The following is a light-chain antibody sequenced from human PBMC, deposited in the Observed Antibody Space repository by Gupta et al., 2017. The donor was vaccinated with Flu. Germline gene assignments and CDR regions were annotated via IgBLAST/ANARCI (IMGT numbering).Light chain of an antibody. CDR2: EVS. CDR1: SSDVGGYNY. J-gene: IGLJ2*01. V-gene: IGLV2-14*01. CDR3: SSYTSSSFVV. Sequence: QSALTQPASVSGSPGQSITISCTGTSSDVGGYNYVSWYQQHPGKAPKLMIYEVSNRPSGDSNRFSGSKSGNTASLTISGLQAEDEADYYCSSYTSSSFVVFGGGTKLTVL.